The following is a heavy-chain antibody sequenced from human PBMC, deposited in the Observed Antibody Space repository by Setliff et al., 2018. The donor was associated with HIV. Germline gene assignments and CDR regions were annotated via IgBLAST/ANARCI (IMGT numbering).Heavy chain of an antibody. CDR1: GGSINSSSYY. D-gene: IGHD3-10*01. J-gene: IGHJ4*02. CDR2: ISYSGST. Sequence: SETLSLTCTVSGGSINSSSYYWGWIRQPPGKGLDWIGSISYSGSTYYNTSLKSRVTISVDASKNQFSLKLSSVTAADTAVYYCARDPWVRGVIMAPDYWGQGTLVTVSS. V-gene: IGHV4-39*07. CDR3: ARDPWVRGVIMAPDY.